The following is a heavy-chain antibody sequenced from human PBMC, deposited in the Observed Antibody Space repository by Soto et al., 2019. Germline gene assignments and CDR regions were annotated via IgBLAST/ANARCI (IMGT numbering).Heavy chain of an antibody. CDR2: IYTSGST. D-gene: IGHD3-9*01. CDR3: ARDYLPRVRYFDWLGFDP. J-gene: IGHJ5*02. V-gene: IGHV4-4*07. Sequence: SETLSLTCTVSGGSISSYYWSWIRQPAGKGLEWIGRIYTSGSTNYNPSLKSRVTMSVDTSKNQFSLKLSSVTAADTAVYYCARDYLPRVRYFDWLGFDPWGQGTLVTVSS. CDR1: GGSISSYY.